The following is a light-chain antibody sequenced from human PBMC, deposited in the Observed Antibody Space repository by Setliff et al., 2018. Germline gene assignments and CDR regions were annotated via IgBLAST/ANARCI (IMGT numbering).Light chain of an antibody. CDR1: RSNIGSNA. V-gene: IGLV1-44*01. CDR3: ATWDDSLNGPV. Sequence: QSVLTQPPSASGTPGQRVTISCSGSRSNIGSNAVNWYQLLPGTAPKFLVYSNNQRASGVPDRFSGSKSGTSASLAISGLQSEDEADYYCATWDDSLNGPVFGGGTKVTV. CDR2: SNN. J-gene: IGLJ2*01.